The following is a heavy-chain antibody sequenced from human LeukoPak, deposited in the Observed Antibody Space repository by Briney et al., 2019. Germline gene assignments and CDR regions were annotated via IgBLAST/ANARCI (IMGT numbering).Heavy chain of an antibody. CDR2: IYYSGST. V-gene: IGHV4-39*07. Sequence: SETLSLTCTVSGGSISSSSYYWGWIRQPPGKGLEWIGSIYYSGSTYYNPSLKSRVTISVDTSKNQFSLKLSSVTAADTAVYYRARVVGIVVVTTLGFDPWGQGTLVTVSS. J-gene: IGHJ5*02. CDR3: ARVVGIVVVTTLGFDP. D-gene: IGHD3-22*01. CDR1: GGSISSSSYY.